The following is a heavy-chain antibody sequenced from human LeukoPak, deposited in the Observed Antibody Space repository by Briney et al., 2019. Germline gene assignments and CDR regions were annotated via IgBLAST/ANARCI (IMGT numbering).Heavy chain of an antibody. CDR2: MNPNSGNT. V-gene: IGHV1-8*01. Sequence: ASVKVSCKASRYTFTSYDINWVRQATGQGLEWMGWMNPNSGNTGYAQKFQGRVTMTRNTSISTAYMELSSLRSEDTAVYYCARPLWFGEGTHYYYYYYMDVWGKGTTVTISS. J-gene: IGHJ6*03. CDR3: ARPLWFGEGTHYYYYYYMDV. D-gene: IGHD3-10*01. CDR1: RYTFTSYD.